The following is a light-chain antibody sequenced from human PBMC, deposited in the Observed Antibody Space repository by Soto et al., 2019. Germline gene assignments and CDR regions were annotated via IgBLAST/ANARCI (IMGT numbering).Light chain of an antibody. J-gene: IGKJ1*01. CDR3: QQSYSTPTT. CDR2: AAS. CDR1: QSISSY. Sequence: DIQMTQSPSSLSASVGDRVTITCRASQSISSYLNWYQQKPGKAPKLLIYAASSLQSGVPSRFSGSGSWTDFTLTISILQPEDFATYYCQQSYSTPTTFGQGTKVAIK. V-gene: IGKV1-39*01.